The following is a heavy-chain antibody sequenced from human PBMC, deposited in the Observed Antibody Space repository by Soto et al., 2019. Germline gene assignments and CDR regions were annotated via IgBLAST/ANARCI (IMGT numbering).Heavy chain of an antibody. Sequence: AQTLSLTCAISGDSVSSNSAAWNWIRQSPSRGLEWLGRTYYRSKWYNDYAVSVKSRITINPDTSKSQFSLQLNSVTPEDTAVYYCARDFLYCSSTSCYTVGVFDIWGQGTMVTVSS. CDR1: GDSVSSNSAA. CDR2: TYYRSKWYN. V-gene: IGHV6-1*01. D-gene: IGHD2-2*02. CDR3: ARDFLYCSSTSCYTVGVFDI. J-gene: IGHJ3*02.